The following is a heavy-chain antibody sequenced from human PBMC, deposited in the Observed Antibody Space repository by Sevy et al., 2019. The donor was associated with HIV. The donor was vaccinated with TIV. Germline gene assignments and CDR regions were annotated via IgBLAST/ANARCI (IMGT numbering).Heavy chain of an antibody. CDR2: ISSSSSYI. Sequence: GGSLRLSCAASGFTFSSYSMNWVRQAPGKGLEWVSSISSSSSYIYYADSVKGRFTISRDNAKNSLYLQMNSLRAEDTAVYYCARWGVVVVPAVIGYYYYGMDVWGQGTTVTVSS. CDR1: GFTFSSYS. J-gene: IGHJ6*02. CDR3: ARWGVVVVPAVIGYYYYGMDV. V-gene: IGHV3-21*01. D-gene: IGHD2-2*01.